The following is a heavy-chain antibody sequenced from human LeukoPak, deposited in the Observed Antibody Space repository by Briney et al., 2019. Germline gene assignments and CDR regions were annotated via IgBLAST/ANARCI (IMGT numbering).Heavy chain of an antibody. CDR2: IWYDGSNK. CDR1: GFTFSSYG. V-gene: IGHV3-33*01. Sequence: PGGSLRLSCAASGFTFSSYGMHWVRQAPGKGLEWVAVIWYDGSNKYYAESVKGRFTISRDNSKNTLYLQMNSLRAEDTAVYYCAAYCSSTSCYNFDYWGQGTLVTVSS. CDR3: AAYCSSTSCYNFDY. D-gene: IGHD2-2*02. J-gene: IGHJ4*02.